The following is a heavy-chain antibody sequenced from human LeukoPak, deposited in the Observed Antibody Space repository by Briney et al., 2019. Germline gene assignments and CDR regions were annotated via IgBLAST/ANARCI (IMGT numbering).Heavy chain of an antibody. V-gene: IGHV4-59*08. CDR2: IFSGGST. J-gene: IGHJ3*02. Sequence: SETLSLTCTVSGGTISSYYWSWIRQPPGKGLEWIAYIFSGGSTNYNPSLKSRVTISVDMSKKQFSLNLSSVTAADTAVYYCARRGYYDSSGYPTDAFDIWGQGTMVTVSS. D-gene: IGHD3-22*01. CDR3: ARRGYYDSSGYPTDAFDI. CDR1: GGTISSYY.